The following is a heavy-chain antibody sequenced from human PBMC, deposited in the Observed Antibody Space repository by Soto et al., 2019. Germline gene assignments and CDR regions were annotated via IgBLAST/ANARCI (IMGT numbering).Heavy chain of an antibody. CDR3: ARTDYLFSTLTYYFDY. CDR2: IYYSGST. Sequence: SETLSLTCTVSGGSISSYYWSWIRQPPGKGLEWIGYIYYSGSTNYNPSLKSRVTISVDTSINTAYMELSRLTSDDTAMYYCARTDYLFSTLTYYFDYWGQGTLVTVSS. J-gene: IGHJ4*02. CDR1: GGSISSYY. V-gene: IGHV4-59*01. D-gene: IGHD3-16*01.